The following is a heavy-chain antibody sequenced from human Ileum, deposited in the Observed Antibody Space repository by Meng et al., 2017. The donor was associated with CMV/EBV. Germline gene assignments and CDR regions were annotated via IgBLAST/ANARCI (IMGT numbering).Heavy chain of an antibody. CDR3: ARVGYNYAYFFDF. J-gene: IGHJ4*02. Sequence: QPQLPGAGPGMVKPSETLSLTCTVSGASIRSSSHFWGWIRQPPGKGLEWIGSVYYSGSSYYNPSLQSRLIISVDTSKNQFSLRLSSLTAADTAVYYCARVGYNYAYFFDFWGQGTLVTVSS. D-gene: IGHD5-18*01. CDR1: GASIRSSSHF. V-gene: IGHV4-39*07. CDR2: VYYSGSS.